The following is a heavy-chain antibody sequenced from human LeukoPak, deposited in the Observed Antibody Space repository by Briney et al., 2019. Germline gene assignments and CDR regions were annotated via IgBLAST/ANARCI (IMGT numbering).Heavy chain of an antibody. CDR2: IIPIFGTA. CDR1: GGTFSSYA. D-gene: IGHD4-17*01. V-gene: IGHV1-69*01. Sequence: GASVKVSCKASGGTFSSYAISWVRQAPGQGLKWMGGIIPIFGTANYAQKFQGRVTITADESTSTAYMELSSLRSEDTAVYYCARGSDDYGDYYFDYWGQGTLVTVSS. J-gene: IGHJ4*02. CDR3: ARGSDDYGDYYFDY.